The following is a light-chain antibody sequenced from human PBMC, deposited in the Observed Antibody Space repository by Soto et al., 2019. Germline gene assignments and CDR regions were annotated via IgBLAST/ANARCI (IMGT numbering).Light chain of an antibody. V-gene: IGKV2-30*01. CDR2: KVS. J-gene: IGKJ2*01. CDR3: MQGTHWPPYT. CDR1: QSLVYSDGKTY. Sequence: DVVMTQSPLSLPVTLGQPASISCRSSQSLVYSDGKTYLDWFQQRPGQSPRRLIYKVSNRDSGVPDRFSGSGSGTDFILKISRVEAEDVGVYYCMQGTHWPPYTFGQGPRLEIK.